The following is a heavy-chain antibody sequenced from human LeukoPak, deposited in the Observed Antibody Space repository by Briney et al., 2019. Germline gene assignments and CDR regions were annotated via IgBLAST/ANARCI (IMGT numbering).Heavy chain of an antibody. D-gene: IGHD1-20*01. Sequence: SETLSLTCTVSGYSISSGYYWGWIQQPPGKGLEWIGSIYHSGSTYYNPSLKSRVTISVDTSKNQFSLKLSSVTAADTAVYYCARDRGNWNDGGYFDYWGQGTLVTVSS. CDR1: GYSISSGYY. CDR3: ARDRGNWNDGGYFDY. CDR2: IYHSGST. J-gene: IGHJ4*02. V-gene: IGHV4-38-2*02.